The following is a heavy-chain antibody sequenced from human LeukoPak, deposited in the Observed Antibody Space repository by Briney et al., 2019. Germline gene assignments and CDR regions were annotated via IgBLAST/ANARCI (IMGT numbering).Heavy chain of an antibody. D-gene: IGHD5-12*01. CDR1: GFTFSSYA. V-gene: IGHV3-21*01. Sequence: GGSLRLSCAASGFTFSSYAMHWVRQAPGKGLEWVSSISSSSTYIYYADSVKGRFTISRDNAKNSLYLQMDSLRAEDTAVYYCARGTSGWLPEYWGQGTLVTVSS. J-gene: IGHJ4*02. CDR3: ARGTSGWLPEY. CDR2: ISSSSTYI.